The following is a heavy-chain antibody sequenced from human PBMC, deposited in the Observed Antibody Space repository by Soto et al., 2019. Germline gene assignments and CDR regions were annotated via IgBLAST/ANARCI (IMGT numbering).Heavy chain of an antibody. J-gene: IGHJ4*02. CDR3: ARDGGRHSGGIDY. CDR1: GGTFSSYS. CDR2: IIPIFGTA. D-gene: IGHD1-26*01. V-gene: IGHV1-69*01. Sequence: QVPLVQSGAEVKKPGSSVKVSCKASGGTFSSYSINWVRQAPGQGLEWMGEIIPIFGTANYAQKFQGRVTITADESTSTDYMELSSLRSEDTAVYYCARDGGRHSGGIDYWGQGTLVTVSS.